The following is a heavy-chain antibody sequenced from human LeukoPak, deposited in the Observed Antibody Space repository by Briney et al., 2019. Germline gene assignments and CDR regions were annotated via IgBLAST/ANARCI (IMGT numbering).Heavy chain of an antibody. Sequence: GGSLRLSCAVSGITLSNYGMSWVRQAPGKGLEWVAGISDRGSRTNYADSVKGRFTISTGHPKNTLYLQMNSLRAEDTAVYFCAKRGVVIRVILVGFHKEAYYFDSWGQGALVTVSS. CDR3: AKRGVVIRVILVGFHKEAYYFDS. CDR1: GITLSNYG. CDR2: ISDRGSRT. V-gene: IGHV3-23*01. D-gene: IGHD3-22*01. J-gene: IGHJ4*02.